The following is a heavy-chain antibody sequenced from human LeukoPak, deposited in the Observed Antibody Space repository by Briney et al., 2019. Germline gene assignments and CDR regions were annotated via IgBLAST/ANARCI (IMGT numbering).Heavy chain of an antibody. D-gene: IGHD3-22*01. V-gene: IGHV4-34*01. CDR3: ARGSREAGQYYDSSGYSDY. Sequence: PSETLSLTCAVYGGSFSGYYWSWIRQPPGKGLEWIGEINHSGSTNYNPSLKSRVTISVDTSKNQFSLKLSSVTAADTAVYSCARGSREAGQYYDSSGYSDYWGQGTLVTVSS. CDR1: GGSFSGYY. J-gene: IGHJ4*02. CDR2: INHSGST.